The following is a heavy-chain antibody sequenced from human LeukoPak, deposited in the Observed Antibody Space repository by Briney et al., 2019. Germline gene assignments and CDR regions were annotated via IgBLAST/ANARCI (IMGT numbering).Heavy chain of an antibody. V-gene: IGHV1-69*13. D-gene: IGHD6-19*01. CDR1: GGTFSSYA. J-gene: IGHJ4*02. CDR2: IIPIFGTA. CDR3: ARERSSGWSPFDY. Sequence: GASVKVSCKASGGTFSSYAISWVRQAPGQGREWMGGIIPIFGTANYAQKFQGRVTITADESTSTAYMELSSLRSEDTAVYYCARERSSGWSPFDYWGQGTLVTVSS.